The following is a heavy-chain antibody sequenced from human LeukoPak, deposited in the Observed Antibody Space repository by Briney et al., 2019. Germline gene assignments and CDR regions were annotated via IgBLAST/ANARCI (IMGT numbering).Heavy chain of an antibody. CDR2: ISYDGSNK. D-gene: IGHD3-3*01. CDR3: ARVPDFWSGYLY. CDR1: GFTFSSYG. Sequence: GGSLRLSCAASGFTFSSYGMHWVRQAPGKGLEWVAVISYDGSNKYYADSVKGRFTISRDNSKNTLYLQMNSLRAEDTAVYYCARVPDFWSGYLYRGQGTLVTVSS. J-gene: IGHJ4*02. V-gene: IGHV3-30*03.